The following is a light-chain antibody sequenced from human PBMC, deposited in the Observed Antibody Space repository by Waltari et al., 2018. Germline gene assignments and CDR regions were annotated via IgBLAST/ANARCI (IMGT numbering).Light chain of an antibody. CDR3: CSYAGSSTWV. V-gene: IGLV2-23*01. CDR1: SRAVGSYTL. Sequence: QSALTQPASVSGSPGQSITLSCTGPSRAVGSYTLFSWYQQHPGKAPKLRIYEGSKRPSGVSNRFSGSKSGNTASLTISGLQAEDEADYYCCSYAGSSTWVFGGGTKLTVL. J-gene: IGLJ3*02. CDR2: EGS.